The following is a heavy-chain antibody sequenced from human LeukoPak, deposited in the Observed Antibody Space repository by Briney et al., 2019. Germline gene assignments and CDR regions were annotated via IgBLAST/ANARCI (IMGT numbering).Heavy chain of an antibody. D-gene: IGHD3-10*01. CDR3: ARDAYYFGSGRYVDY. Sequence: GRSLRLSCAVSGFTFSSYGMHWVRQAPGKGLEWVAVIWYHGSNEFYADSVKGRFTISRDNSKNTLYLQMNSLRAEDTAVYYCARDAYYFGSGRYVDYWGQGTLVTVSS. CDR2: IWYHGSNE. V-gene: IGHV3-33*01. J-gene: IGHJ4*02. CDR1: GFTFSSYG.